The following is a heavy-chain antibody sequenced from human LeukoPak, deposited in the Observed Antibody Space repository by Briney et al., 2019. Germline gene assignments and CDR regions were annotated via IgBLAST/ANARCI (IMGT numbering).Heavy chain of an antibody. CDR2: ISSSSGYI. CDR1: GFAFSRYS. V-gene: IGHV3-21*01. D-gene: IGHD2-2*01. Sequence: GGSLRLSCAASGFAFSRYSMNWVRQAPGKGLEWVSSISSSSGYIYYADSVKGRFTVSRDNAKNSLYLQMNSLRAEDTAVYYCAREIVSSTCFDYWGQGALVTVSS. J-gene: IGHJ4*02. CDR3: AREIVSSTCFDY.